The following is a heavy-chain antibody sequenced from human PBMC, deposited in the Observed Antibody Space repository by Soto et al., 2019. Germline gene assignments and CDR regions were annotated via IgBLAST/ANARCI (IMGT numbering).Heavy chain of an antibody. V-gene: IGHV4-34*01. D-gene: IGHD3-22*01. Sequence: SETLSLTCAVYGGSFSGYYWSWIRQPPGKGLEWIGEINHSGSTIYNPSLKSRVTISVDTSKNQFSLKLSSVTAADTAVYYCASTRDYYDSSGYPLYAFDIWGQGTMVTVSS. CDR2: INHSGST. CDR3: ASTRDYYDSSGYPLYAFDI. CDR1: GGSFSGYY. J-gene: IGHJ3*02.